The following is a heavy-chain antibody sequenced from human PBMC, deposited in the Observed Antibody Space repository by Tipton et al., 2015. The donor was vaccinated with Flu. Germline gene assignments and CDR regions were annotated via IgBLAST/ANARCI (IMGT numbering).Heavy chain of an antibody. J-gene: IGHJ5*02. Sequence: QLVQSGAEVKRHGESLKISCTGSGYNFNNYWIAWVRQMPGKGLDWMGIIYPGDSDTRYSPSFQGHVTISADKSITTAYLQWNSLKASDTAIYYCGSLRVPRIPTRKVALTGWNWFDPWGLGTLVTVSS. V-gene: IGHV5-51*01. D-gene: IGHD3-9*01. CDR1: GYNFNNYW. CDR3: GSLRVPRIPTRKVALTGWNWFDP. CDR2: IYPGDSDT.